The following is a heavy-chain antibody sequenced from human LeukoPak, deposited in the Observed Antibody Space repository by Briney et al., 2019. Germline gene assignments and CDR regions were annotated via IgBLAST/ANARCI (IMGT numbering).Heavy chain of an antibody. J-gene: IGHJ6*03. CDR3: ARHVVAVAGTNPYYYYYYMDV. D-gene: IGHD6-19*01. Sequence: SETLSLTCTVSGGSISSSSYYWGWIRQPPGKGVEWIGSMYYSGRTYYNPSLKSRVTISVDTSKNQFSLKLSSVTAADTAVYYCARHVVAVAGTNPYYYYYYMDVWGKGTSVTVSS. CDR1: GGSISSSSYY. V-gene: IGHV4-39*01. CDR2: MYYSGRT.